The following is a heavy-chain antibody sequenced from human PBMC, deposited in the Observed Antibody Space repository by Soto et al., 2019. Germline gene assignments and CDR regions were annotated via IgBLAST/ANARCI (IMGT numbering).Heavy chain of an antibody. V-gene: IGHV3-48*01. CDR1: GFTFSSYS. Sequence: PGGSLRLSCAAPGFTFSSYSMNWVRPGPGKGLEGGSYISSSSSTIYYADSVKGRFTISRDNAKNSLYLQMNSLRAEDTAVYYCARDLGSSWSNGYFDYWGQGTLVTVSS. CDR3: ARDLGSSWSNGYFDY. J-gene: IGHJ4*02. D-gene: IGHD6-13*01. CDR2: ISSSSSTI.